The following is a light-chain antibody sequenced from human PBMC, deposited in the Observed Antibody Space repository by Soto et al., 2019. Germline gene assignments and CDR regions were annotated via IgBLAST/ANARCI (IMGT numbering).Light chain of an antibody. V-gene: IGKV3-15*01. Sequence: EIVMTQSPATLSVSPGERATLSCRASQNIGTNLAWFQQKPGQAPRLLLYAASIRATDFPARFSVSGSGTEFNLTISGLQSDAFEVYFCQQYKNWPPWTFGHGTKVEIK. CDR3: QQYKNWPPWT. J-gene: IGKJ1*01. CDR2: AAS. CDR1: QNIGTN.